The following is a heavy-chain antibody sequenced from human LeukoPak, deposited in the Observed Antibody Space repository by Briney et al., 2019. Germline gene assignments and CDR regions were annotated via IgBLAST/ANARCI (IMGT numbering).Heavy chain of an antibody. CDR1: GFTFSVYT. CDR3: AKGLNAYGSGSYSHLDAFDM. D-gene: IGHD3-10*01. J-gene: IGHJ3*02. V-gene: IGHV3-21*01. Sequence: GGSLRLSCAASGFTFSVYTMNWVRQAPGKGLEWVSSISSSSSYIYYADSVKGRFTISRDNAKNSLFLLMNSLRAEDTAVYYCAKGLNAYGSGSYSHLDAFDMWGQGTMVTVSS. CDR2: ISSSSSYI.